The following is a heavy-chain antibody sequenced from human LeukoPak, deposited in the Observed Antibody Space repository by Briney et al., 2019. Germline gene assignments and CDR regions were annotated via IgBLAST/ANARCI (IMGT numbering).Heavy chain of an antibody. J-gene: IGHJ5*02. V-gene: IGHV4-59*01. D-gene: IGHD1-1*01. CDR2: IYYSGST. CDR1: GRSFSGYY. Sequence: PSETLSHTCAGYGRSFSGYYWSRIRQPPGKGLEWIGYIYYSGSTNYNPSLKSRVTISVDTSKNQFSLKLSSVTAADTAVYYCARRDTGNWYNWFDPWGQGTLVTLSS. CDR3: ARRDTGNWYNWFDP.